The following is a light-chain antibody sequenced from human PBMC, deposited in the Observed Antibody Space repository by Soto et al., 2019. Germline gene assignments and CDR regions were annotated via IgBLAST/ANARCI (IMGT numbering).Light chain of an antibody. V-gene: IGKV1-13*02. CDR1: QGISSA. CDR3: HQYFSWPRGT. J-gene: IGKJ1*01. CDR2: DVS. Sequence: AIQLTQSPSSLSASVGDRVTITCRASQGISSALAWYQQKPGKAPNLLIYDVSSLESGVPSRFSGSGSGTDFTLTISSLQPEDFAVYYCHQYFSWPRGTFGQGTKVEVK.